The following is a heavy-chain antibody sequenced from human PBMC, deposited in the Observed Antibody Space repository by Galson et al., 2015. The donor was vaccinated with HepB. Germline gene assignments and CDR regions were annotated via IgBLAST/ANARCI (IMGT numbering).Heavy chain of an antibody. CDR1: GDSVSSKGAG. D-gene: IGHD5-18*01. Sequence: CAISGDSVSSKGAGWHWIRQSPSRGLEWLGRTYYRSKWYNEYAISVKSRVTTSPDTSRNQFSLKLSSVTAADTAVYYCARGMGYSYGPFDYWGQGTLVTVSS. CDR3: ARGMGYSYGPFDY. V-gene: IGHV6-1*01. J-gene: IGHJ4*02. CDR2: TYYRSKWYN.